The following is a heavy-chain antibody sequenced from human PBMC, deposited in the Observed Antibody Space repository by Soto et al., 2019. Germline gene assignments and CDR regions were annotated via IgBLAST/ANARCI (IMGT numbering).Heavy chain of an antibody. J-gene: IGHJ5*02. CDR1: GGTIRSPDW. D-gene: IGHD6-19*01. Sequence: SETLSLTCGVSGGTIRSPDWWTWVRQPPGKGLEWIGEIFQSGSTNYTPSPESRVTISVDKSKNQFSLTLTSVTAADTAVYFCARGRGRYSSGWSWFDPWGQGILVTVSS. V-gene: IGHV4-4*02. CDR2: IFQSGST. CDR3: ARGRGRYSSGWSWFDP.